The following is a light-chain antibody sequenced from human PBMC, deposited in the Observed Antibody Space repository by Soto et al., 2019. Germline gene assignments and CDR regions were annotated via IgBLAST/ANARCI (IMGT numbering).Light chain of an antibody. CDR2: GAS. CDR1: QSVSSSY. J-gene: IGKJ1*01. CDR3: QQYDSSPKT. Sequence: EIVLTQSPGTLSLSPGEXATLSCRASQSVSSSYLAWYQQKPGQAPRLLIYGASSRATGIPDRFSGSGSGTDFTLTISRLEPEDFAVYYCQQYDSSPKTFGQGTKVDIK. V-gene: IGKV3-20*01.